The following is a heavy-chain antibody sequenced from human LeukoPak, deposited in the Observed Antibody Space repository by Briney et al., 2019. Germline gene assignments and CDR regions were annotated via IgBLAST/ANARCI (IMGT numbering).Heavy chain of an antibody. CDR2: VFWNGVDK. CDR3: ARDHRQSIYGDQYYFDY. J-gene: IGHJ4*02. Sequence: GGSLRLSCVASGFIVNDHAMHWVRQTPGKGLEWVAGVFWNGVDKGYADSVKGRFTIFRDNAKNSMYLQMNSLRAEDTAVYYCARDHRQSIYGDQYYFDYWGQGTLVTVSS. D-gene: IGHD4-17*01. CDR1: GFIVNDHA. V-gene: IGHV3-9*01.